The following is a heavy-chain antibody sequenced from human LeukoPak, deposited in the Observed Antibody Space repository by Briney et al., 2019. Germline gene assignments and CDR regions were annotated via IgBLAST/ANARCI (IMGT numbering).Heavy chain of an antibody. CDR1: GLTFRRYG. CDR3: AKCRSGGFSVTGEYYFDY. Sequence: GGSLRLSCAASGLTFRRYGMHWVRQTPGKGREWVAFIESDESISQYADLVKGRFTISRDNSKNTLYLQMNSLRAEDTAVYYCAKCRSGGFSVTGEYYFDYWGQGTLVTVSS. D-gene: IGHD3-16*01. CDR2: IESDESIS. V-gene: IGHV3-30*02. J-gene: IGHJ4*02.